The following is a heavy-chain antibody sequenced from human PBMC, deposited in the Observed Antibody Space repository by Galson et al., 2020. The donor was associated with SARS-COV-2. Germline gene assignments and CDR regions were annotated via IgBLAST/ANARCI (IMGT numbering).Heavy chain of an antibody. J-gene: IGHJ5*02. CDR2: ISYDGSNK. V-gene: IGHV3-30*04. D-gene: IGHD2-2*01. Sequence: GGSLRLSCAASGFTFSSYSMHWVRQAPGKGLEWVAIISYDGSNKYYADSVKGRFTISRDNSKNTLYLQINSLRAEDTAVYYCARDGVYQLICGCGGWLDPWGHGTLVTV. CDR3: ARDGVYQLICGCGGWLDP. CDR1: GFTFSSYS.